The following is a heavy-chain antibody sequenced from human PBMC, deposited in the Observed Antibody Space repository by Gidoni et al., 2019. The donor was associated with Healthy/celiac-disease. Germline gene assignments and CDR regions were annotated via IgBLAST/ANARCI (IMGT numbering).Heavy chain of an antibody. J-gene: IGHJ4*02. CDR3: ARIRCSSTSCYLLYLDY. Sequence: QVTLKESGPVLVTPTQTLTLTCPLSGFPLSNASRCVSWNRQPPGKALEWLAHIFSNDEKTYSTSLKSRLTNSKDTDKSQVVLTMTNMDPVDTATYYCARIRCSSTSCYLLYLDYWGQGTLVTVSS. CDR2: IFSNDEK. V-gene: IGHV2-26*01. CDR1: GFPLSNASRC. D-gene: IGHD2-2*01.